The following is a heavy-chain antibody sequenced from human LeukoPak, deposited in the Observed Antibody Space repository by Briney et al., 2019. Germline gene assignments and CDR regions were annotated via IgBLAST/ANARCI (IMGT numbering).Heavy chain of an antibody. CDR1: GYSSTSYG. CDR2: MSAYNGDT. Sequence: ASVKVSCKASGYSSTSYGISWVRQAPGQGLEWMGWMSAYNGDTKYAQKFQDRVTMTTDTSTSTAYMELRSLRSDDTAVYYCARNAETYGDYVWGQGTLVTVSS. CDR3: ARNAETYGDYV. J-gene: IGHJ4*02. V-gene: IGHV1-18*01. D-gene: IGHD4-17*01.